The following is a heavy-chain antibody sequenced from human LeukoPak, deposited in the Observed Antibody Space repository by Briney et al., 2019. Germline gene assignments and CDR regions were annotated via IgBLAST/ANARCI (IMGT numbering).Heavy chain of an antibody. Sequence: SETLSLTCAVYGGSFSGYYWSWIRQPPGKGLEWIGEVNHSGSTNYNPSLKSRVTISVDTSKNQFSLKLSSVTAADTAVYYCARGQGGIAVAGTDCFDYWGQGTLVTVSS. CDR3: ARGQGGIAVAGTDCFDY. J-gene: IGHJ4*02. V-gene: IGHV4-34*01. D-gene: IGHD6-19*01. CDR1: GGSFSGYY. CDR2: VNHSGST.